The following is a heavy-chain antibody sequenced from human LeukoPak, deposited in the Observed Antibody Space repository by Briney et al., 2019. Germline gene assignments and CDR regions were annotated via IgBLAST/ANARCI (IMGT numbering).Heavy chain of an antibody. CDR3: ARDPPWDCSGTGCFAGAFDI. D-gene: IGHD2-2*01. V-gene: IGHV3-21*01. Sequence: GGSLRLSCAASGFTFSNDNMNWVRQAPGKGLEWVSSISSSSSYIYYADSVKGRFTISRDNAKNSLYLQMNSLRAEDTAVYYCARDPPWDCSGTGCFAGAFDIWGQGTMVTVSS. CDR2: ISSSSSYI. CDR1: GFTFSNDN. J-gene: IGHJ3*02.